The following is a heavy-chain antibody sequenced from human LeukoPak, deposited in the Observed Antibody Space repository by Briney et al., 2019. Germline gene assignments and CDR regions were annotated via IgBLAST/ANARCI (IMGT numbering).Heavy chain of an antibody. CDR1: GGSISSGGYY. CDR3: ARWYYDSSGYYYPYFDY. V-gene: IGHV4-30-2*01. Sequence: PSETLSLTCTVSGGSISSGGYYWSWIRQPPGKGLEWIGYIYHSGSTYYNPSLKSRVTISVDRSKNQFSLKLSSVTAADTAVYYCARWYYDSSGYYYPYFDYWGQGTLVTVSS. J-gene: IGHJ4*02. CDR2: IYHSGST. D-gene: IGHD3-22*01.